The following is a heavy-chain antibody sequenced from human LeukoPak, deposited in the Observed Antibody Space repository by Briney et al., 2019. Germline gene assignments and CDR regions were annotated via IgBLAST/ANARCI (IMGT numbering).Heavy chain of an antibody. CDR2: IYYSGST. CDR1: GGSISSYY. V-gene: IGHV4-59*01. CDR3: ARNVRLGSGELSFAPFKNWFDP. J-gene: IGHJ5*02. D-gene: IGHD3-16*02. Sequence: SETLSLTCTVSGGSISSYYWSWIRQPPGKGLEWIGYIYYSGSTNYNPSLKSRVTISVDTSKNQFSLKLSSVTAADTAVYYCARNVRLGSGELSFAPFKNWFDPWGQGTLVTVSS.